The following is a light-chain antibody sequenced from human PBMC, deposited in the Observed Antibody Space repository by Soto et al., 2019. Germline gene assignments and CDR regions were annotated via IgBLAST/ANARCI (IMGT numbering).Light chain of an antibody. CDR3: QQYNNWPPYT. CDR2: GTS. J-gene: IGKJ2*01. Sequence: EIVMTQSPATLSVSPGERATLSCRASQSGSSNLAWYQQKPGQAPRLLIYGTSTRATGIPASFSGSGSGTEFTLTISSLQAEDVAVYYCQQYNNWPPYTFGQGTKLEIK. V-gene: IGKV3-15*01. CDR1: QSGSSN.